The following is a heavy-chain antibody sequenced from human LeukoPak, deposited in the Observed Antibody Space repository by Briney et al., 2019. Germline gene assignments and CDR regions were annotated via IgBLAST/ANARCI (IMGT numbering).Heavy chain of an antibody. D-gene: IGHD4-17*01. CDR3: ASVGLDGDPGDEFDY. V-gene: IGHV3-48*03. J-gene: IGHJ4*02. Sequence: PGGSLRLSCAASGFTFSSYEMNWVRQAPGKGLDWVSYISSSGSTIYYADSVKDRFTISRDNAKNSLYLQMNSLRAEDTAVYYCASVGLDGDPGDEFDYWGQGTLVTVSS. CDR2: ISSSGSTI. CDR1: GFTFSSYE.